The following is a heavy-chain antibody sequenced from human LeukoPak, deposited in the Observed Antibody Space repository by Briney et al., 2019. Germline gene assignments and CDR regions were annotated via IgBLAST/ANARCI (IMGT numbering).Heavy chain of an antibody. Sequence: ASVKVSCKASGYTFTGYYTHWVRQAPGQGLEWMGWINPNSGGTNYAQKFQGRVTMTRDTSISTAYMELSRLRSDDTAVYYCARAGAAWMEPMGFFDSWGQGTLVTVSS. CDR3: ARAGAAWMEPMGFFDS. CDR2: INPNSGGT. CDR1: GYTFTGYY. V-gene: IGHV1-2*02. J-gene: IGHJ4*02. D-gene: IGHD1-1*01.